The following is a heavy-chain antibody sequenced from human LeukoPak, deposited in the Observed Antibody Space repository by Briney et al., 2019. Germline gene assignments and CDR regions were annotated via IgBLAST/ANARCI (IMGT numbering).Heavy chain of an antibody. CDR3: ATVRIYYDSSGYYYYFDY. Sequence: PGGSLRLSCAASGFTFSSYSMNWVRQAPGKGLEWVSSISSSSSYIYYADSVKGRFTISRDNAKNSLYLQMNSLRAEDTAVYYCATVRIYYDSSGYYYYFDYWGQGTLVTVSS. D-gene: IGHD3-22*01. CDR2: ISSSSSYI. V-gene: IGHV3-21*01. J-gene: IGHJ4*02. CDR1: GFTFSSYS.